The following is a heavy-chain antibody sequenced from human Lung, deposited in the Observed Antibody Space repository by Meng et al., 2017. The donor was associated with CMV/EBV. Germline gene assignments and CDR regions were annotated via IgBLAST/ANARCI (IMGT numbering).Heavy chain of an antibody. Sequence: SCAASGFTFSSYSMNWVRQAPGKGLEWVSYISSSSSTIYYADSVKGRFTISRDNAKNSLYLQMNSLRAEDTAVYYCARVGLVTIFGVVKGMDVWXQGTXVTVSS. CDR2: ISSSSSTI. CDR3: ARVGLVTIFGVVKGMDV. J-gene: IGHJ6*02. V-gene: IGHV3-48*04. CDR1: GFTFSSYS. D-gene: IGHD3-3*01.